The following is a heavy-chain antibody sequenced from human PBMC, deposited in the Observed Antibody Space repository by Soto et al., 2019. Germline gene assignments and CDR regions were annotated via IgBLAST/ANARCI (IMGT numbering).Heavy chain of an antibody. CDR2: ISSGSSYI. V-gene: IGHV3-21*01. CDR1: GFTFSSYS. J-gene: IGHJ6*02. CDR3: ARDGYCSGGSCYPYGMDV. Sequence: GGSLRLSCASSGFTFSSYSMNLGRQATGKGLEWVSSISSGSSYIYYADSVKGRFTISRDNAKNSLYLQMNSLRAEDTAVYYCARDGYCSGGSCYPYGMDVWGQGTTVTVSS. D-gene: IGHD2-15*01.